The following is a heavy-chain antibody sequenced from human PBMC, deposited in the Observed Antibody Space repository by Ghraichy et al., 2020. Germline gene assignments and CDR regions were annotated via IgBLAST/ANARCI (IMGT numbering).Heavy chain of an antibody. V-gene: IGHV1-24*01. CDR1: GYTLTELS. Sequence: ASVKVSYKVSGYTLTELSMHWVRQAPGKGLEWMGGFDPEDGETIYAQKFQGRVTMTEDTSTDTAYMELSSLRSEDTAVYYCATARSPYDSSGYYFGTDYWGQGTLVTVSS. CDR3: ATARSPYDSSGYYFGTDY. J-gene: IGHJ4*02. D-gene: IGHD3-22*01. CDR2: FDPEDGET.